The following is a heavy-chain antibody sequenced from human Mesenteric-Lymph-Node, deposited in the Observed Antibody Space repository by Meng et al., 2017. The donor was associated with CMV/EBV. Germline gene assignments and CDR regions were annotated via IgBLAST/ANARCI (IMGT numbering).Heavy chain of an antibody. V-gene: IGHV3-30-3*01. J-gene: IGHJ3*02. D-gene: IGHD2-2*02. CDR2: LSYDGSKK. CDR1: GFSFSNHW. Sequence: GESLKISCAASGFSFSNHWMSWVRQTPGKGLEWVAILSYDGSKKLYTDSVKGRFTISRDNAKNPVYLQMNSLRAEDTAVYYCARMYCSTTTCCTDAFDIWGQGTMVTVSS. CDR3: ARMYCSTTTCCTDAFDI.